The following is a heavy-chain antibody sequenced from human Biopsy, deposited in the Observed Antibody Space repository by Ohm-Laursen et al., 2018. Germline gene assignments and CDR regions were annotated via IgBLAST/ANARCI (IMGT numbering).Heavy chain of an antibody. D-gene: IGHD7-27*01. V-gene: IGHV3-30*18. CDR1: GFSFSSYG. CDR2: ISDDGRNK. J-gene: IGHJ4*02. Sequence: SLRLSCTASGFSFSSYGMHWVRQAPGKGLEWVAVISDDGRNKYYVDSVKGRFTISRDNPKNMLYLQMNNLRAEDTAVFYCAKDLRNNNWGVENWGQGTLVTVSS. CDR3: AKDLRNNNWGVEN.